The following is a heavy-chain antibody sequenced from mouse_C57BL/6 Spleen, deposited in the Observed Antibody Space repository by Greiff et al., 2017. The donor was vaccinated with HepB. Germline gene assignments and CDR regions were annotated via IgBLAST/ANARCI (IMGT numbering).Heavy chain of an antibody. Sequence: EVQGVESGGGLVKPGGSLKLSCAASGFTFSSYAMSWVRQTPEKRLEWVATISDGGSYTYYPDNVKGRFTISRDNAKNNLYLQMSHLKSEDTAMYYCARHYYGSSYVAWFAYWGQGTLVTVSA. CDR3: ARHYYGSSYVAWFAY. J-gene: IGHJ3*01. V-gene: IGHV5-4*01. D-gene: IGHD1-1*01. CDR2: ISDGGSYT. CDR1: GFTFSSYA.